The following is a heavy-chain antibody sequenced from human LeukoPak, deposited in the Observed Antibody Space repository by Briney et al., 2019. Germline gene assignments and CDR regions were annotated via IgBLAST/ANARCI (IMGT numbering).Heavy chain of an antibody. CDR1: GDSVSSNSAA. CDR2: TYYRSKWYN. V-gene: IGHV6-1*01. Sequence: SQTLSLTCAISGDSVSSNSAAWNWIRRSPSRGLEWLGRTYYRSKWYNDYAVSVKSRITINPDTSKNQFSLQLNSVTPEDTAVYYCARERGKWGLLRYYFDYWGQGTLVTVSS. D-gene: IGHD1-26*01. CDR3: ARERGKWGLLRYYFDY. J-gene: IGHJ4*02.